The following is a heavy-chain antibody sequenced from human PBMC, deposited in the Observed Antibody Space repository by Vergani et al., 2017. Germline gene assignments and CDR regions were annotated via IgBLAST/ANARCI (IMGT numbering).Heavy chain of an antibody. J-gene: IGHJ4*02. CDR3: AKHFRGWGIDY. V-gene: IGHV3-30*02. D-gene: IGHD3-16*01. CDR1: GFTLSNYD. CDR2: IQFDGSNQ. Sequence: QVQLVESGGGVVQRGGSLRLSCATSGFTLSNYDMQWIRQGPGKGLEFVAFIQFDGSNQYYADSVKGRFTLSRDFSKNTLYLQMNSPRTDDTATYYCAKHFRGWGIDYWCQGTQVIVSS.